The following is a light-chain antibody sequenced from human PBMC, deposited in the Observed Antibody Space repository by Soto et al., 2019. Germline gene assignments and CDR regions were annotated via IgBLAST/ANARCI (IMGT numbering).Light chain of an antibody. J-gene: IGKJ4*01. CDR2: DAS. CDR1: QSVSSY. Sequence: EIVLTQSPATLSLSPGERATLSCRASQSVSSYLAWYQQKPGQAPRLLIYDASNRATGIPARFSGSGSGTDCTRTIRSLDPEDFAVYYCHHRALTFGVGTKVEIK. V-gene: IGKV3-11*01. CDR3: HHRALT.